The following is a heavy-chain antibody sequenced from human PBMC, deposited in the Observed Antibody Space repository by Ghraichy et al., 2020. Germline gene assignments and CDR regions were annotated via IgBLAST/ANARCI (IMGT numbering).Heavy chain of an antibody. CDR2: ITGSSITI. V-gene: IGHV3-48*01. J-gene: IGHJ2*01. CDR3: ARLPLPRRAAVGDWYVGL. Sequence: GGSLRLSCEGSGFSFSDYSMIWVRLTPRKALEWVSYITGSSITIFYTDSVKGRFTISRANAKNSLYLQMNSLRAEDTAVYYCARLPLPRRAAVGDWYVGLWGRGTLVTVSS. D-gene: IGHD6-13*01. CDR1: GFSFSDYS.